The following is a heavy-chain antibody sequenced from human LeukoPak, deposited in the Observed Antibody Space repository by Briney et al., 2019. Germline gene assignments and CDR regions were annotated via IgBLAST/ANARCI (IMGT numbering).Heavy chain of an antibody. CDR1: GFTFSSYA. CDR3: ARPDDSSGLGPFDP. Sequence: GGSLRLSCAASGFTFSSYAMHWVRQAPGKGLEWVAVISYDGSNKYYADSAKGRFTISRDNSKNTLYLQMNSLRAEDTAVYYCARPDDSSGLGPFDPWGQGTLVTVSS. D-gene: IGHD3-22*01. CDR2: ISYDGSNK. V-gene: IGHV3-30-3*01. J-gene: IGHJ5*02.